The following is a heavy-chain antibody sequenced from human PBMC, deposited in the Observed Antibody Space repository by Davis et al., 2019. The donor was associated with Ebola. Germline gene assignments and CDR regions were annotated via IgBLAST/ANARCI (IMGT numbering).Heavy chain of an antibody. V-gene: IGHV1-2*06. CDR1: GYTFTGYY. D-gene: IGHD2-15*01. J-gene: IGHJ4*02. CDR2: INPNSGGT. Sequence: ASVKVSCKASGYTFTGYYMHWVRQAPGQGLEWMGRINPNSGGTNYAQKFQGRVTMTRDTSISTAYMELSRLRSDDTAVYYCTREGYCSGGTCYQFDYWGQGTLVTVSS. CDR3: TREGYCSGGTCYQFDY.